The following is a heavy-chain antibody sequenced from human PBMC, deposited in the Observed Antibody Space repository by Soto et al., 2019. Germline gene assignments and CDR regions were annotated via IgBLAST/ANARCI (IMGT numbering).Heavy chain of an antibody. V-gene: IGHV3-15*01. CDR2: IKSNADGATT. CDR3: TTAHGPY. J-gene: IGHJ4*02. Sequence: GGSLRLSCAASGFSFTDTWMTWVRQAPGKGLEWVGRIKSNADGATTDYAAPVKGRFSISRDDSKTTLYLQMNSLKTEDAAVYYCTTAHGPYWGQGTMVTVSS. CDR1: GFSFTDTW.